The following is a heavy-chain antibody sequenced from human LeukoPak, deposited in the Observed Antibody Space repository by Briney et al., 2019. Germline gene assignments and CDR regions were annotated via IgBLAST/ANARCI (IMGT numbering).Heavy chain of an antibody. CDR2: IYYSGST. CDR1: GGSISSGDYY. D-gene: IGHD3-10*01. V-gene: IGHV4-30-4*02. Sequence: SETLSLTCTVSGGSISSGDYYWSWIRQPPGKGLEWIGYIYYSGSTYYNPSLKSRVTISVDTSKNHFSLKLSSVTAADTAVYYCARELVRGVIGAFDIWGQGTMVTVSS. J-gene: IGHJ3*02. CDR3: ARELVRGVIGAFDI.